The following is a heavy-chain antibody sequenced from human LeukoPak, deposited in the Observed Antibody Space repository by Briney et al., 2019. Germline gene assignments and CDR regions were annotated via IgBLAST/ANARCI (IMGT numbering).Heavy chain of an antibody. D-gene: IGHD2-15*01. CDR2: ISGSGGST. V-gene: IGHV3-23*01. CDR1: GITLSNYG. Sequence: GGSLRLSCAVSGITLSNYGMSWVRQAPGKGLEWVSGISGSGGSTYYEDSVKGRFTISRDNSKNTLYLQMNSLRAEDTAVYYCAKNSGGTCYSHLDYWGQGTLVTVSS. CDR3: AKNSGGTCYSHLDY. J-gene: IGHJ4*02.